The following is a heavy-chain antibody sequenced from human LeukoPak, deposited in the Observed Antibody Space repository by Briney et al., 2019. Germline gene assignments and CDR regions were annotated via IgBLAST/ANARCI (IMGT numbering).Heavy chain of an antibody. CDR2: INPSGGST. Sequence: ASVKVSCKASGYTLTSYYMHWVRQAPGQGLEWMGIINPSGGSTSYAQKFQGRVTMTRDMSTSTVYMELSSLRSEDTAVYYCARDKASSGWYKKDYFDYWGQGTLVTVSS. V-gene: IGHV1-46*01. CDR1: GYTLTSYY. CDR3: ARDKASSGWYKKDYFDY. J-gene: IGHJ4*02. D-gene: IGHD6-19*01.